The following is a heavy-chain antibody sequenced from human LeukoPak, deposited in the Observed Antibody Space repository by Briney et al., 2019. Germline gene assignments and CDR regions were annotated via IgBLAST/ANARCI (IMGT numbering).Heavy chain of an antibody. Sequence: SETLSLTCTVSGGSISSYYWSWIRQPPGKGLEWISYIYYSGSTNYYPSLKSRVTISIDTSKNQFSLKLSSVTAADTAVYYCARDRHGSGSAHTFDPWGQGTLVTVSS. V-gene: IGHV4-59*01. CDR3: ARDRHGSGSAHTFDP. CDR1: GGSISSYY. CDR2: IYYSGST. D-gene: IGHD3-10*01. J-gene: IGHJ5*02.